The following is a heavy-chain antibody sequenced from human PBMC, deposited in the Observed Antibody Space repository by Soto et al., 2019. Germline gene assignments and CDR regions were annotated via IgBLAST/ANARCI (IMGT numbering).Heavy chain of an antibody. V-gene: IGHV3-73*01. CDR2: IRSKANSYAT. CDR3: TRHTFYCSGGSCYGMDV. J-gene: IGHJ6*02. CDR1: GFTFSGSA. D-gene: IGHD2-15*01. Sequence: GGSLRLSCAASGFTFSGSAMHWVRQASGKGLEWVGRIRSKANSYATAYAASVKGRFTISGDDSKNTAYLQMNSLKTEDTAVYYCTRHTFYCSGGSCYGMDVWGQGTTVTVSS.